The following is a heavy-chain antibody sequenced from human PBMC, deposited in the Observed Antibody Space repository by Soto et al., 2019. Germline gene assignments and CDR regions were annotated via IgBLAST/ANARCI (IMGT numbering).Heavy chain of an antibody. J-gene: IGHJ4*02. CDR1: GFTFSSYG. CDR2: IWYDGTNK. Sequence: QVQLVESGGGVVQPGRSLRLSCAASGFTFSSYGMHWVRQAPGKGLEWVAVIWYDGTNKYYADSVKGRFTISRDNSKNTLYLQMNSLRAEDTAVYYCAREAWGEGGDDFDYWGQGTLVTVSS. V-gene: IGHV3-33*01. CDR3: AREAWGEGGDDFDY. D-gene: IGHD3-16*01.